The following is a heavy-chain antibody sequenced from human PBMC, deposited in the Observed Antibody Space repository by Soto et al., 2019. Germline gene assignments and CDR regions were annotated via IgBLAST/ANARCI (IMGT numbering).Heavy chain of an antibody. CDR3: TRSGSYYFDY. V-gene: IGHV3-73*01. D-gene: IGHD1-26*01. J-gene: IGHJ4*02. CDR2: IRSKANSYAT. Sequence: GSLRLSCAASGFTFSGSAMHWVRQASGKGLEWVGRIRSKANSYATAYAASVKGRFTISRDDSKNTAYLQMNSLKTEDTAVYYCTRSGSYYFDYWGQGTLVTVSS. CDR1: GFTFSGSA.